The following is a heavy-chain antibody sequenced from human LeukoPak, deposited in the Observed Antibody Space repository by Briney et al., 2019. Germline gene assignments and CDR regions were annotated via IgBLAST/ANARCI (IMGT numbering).Heavy chain of an antibody. J-gene: IGHJ4*02. Sequence: ASVKVSCKASGGTFSSYAISWVRQAPGQGLEWMGGIIPIFGTANYAQKFQGRVTITTDESTSTAYVELSSLRSEDTAVYYCAGDPTYYYDSSGYYFDYWGQGTLVTVSS. D-gene: IGHD3-22*01. CDR3: AGDPTYYYDSSGYYFDY. CDR2: IIPIFGTA. V-gene: IGHV1-69*05. CDR1: GGTFSSYA.